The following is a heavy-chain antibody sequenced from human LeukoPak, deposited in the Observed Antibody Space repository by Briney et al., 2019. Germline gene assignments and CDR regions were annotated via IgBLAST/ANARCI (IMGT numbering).Heavy chain of an antibody. CDR2: ISSIRSYI. V-gene: IGHV3-21*01. CDR1: GFTFSSYS. J-gene: IGHJ4*02. CDR3: ARDMEMELPYFDY. D-gene: IGHD1-7*01. Sequence: GGALRLSCAASGFTFSSYSMNWVRQAPGKGLEGVSSISSIRSYIYYADSVKGRFTISRDNAKDSLYLQMNSLRAEDTAVYYCARDMEMELPYFDYWGQGTLVTVSS.